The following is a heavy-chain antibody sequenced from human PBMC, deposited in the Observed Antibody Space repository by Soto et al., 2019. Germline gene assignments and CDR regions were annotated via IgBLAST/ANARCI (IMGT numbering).Heavy chain of an antibody. CDR1: GFTFSNNG. CDR2: IWYDGINK. D-gene: IGHD2-15*01. CDR3: ARDRVQMVDGLDV. Sequence: QVQLVESGGGVVQPGRSLRLSCAASGFTFSNNGTHWFRQAPGKGLEWVAVIWYDGINKYYPDSVKGRFIISRDNSKNTVYLQMNSLRAEDTAVYYCARDRVQMVDGLDVWGQGTTVTVSS. V-gene: IGHV3-33*01. J-gene: IGHJ6*02.